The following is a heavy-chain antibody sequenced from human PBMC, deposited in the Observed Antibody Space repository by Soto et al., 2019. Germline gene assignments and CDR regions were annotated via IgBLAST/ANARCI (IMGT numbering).Heavy chain of an antibody. J-gene: IGHJ6*02. CDR3: ARDKYYYGSGKDGMDV. CDR2: IYYSGST. D-gene: IGHD3-10*01. CDR1: CGSTSICGYY. Sequence: TMSFSCTVACGSTSICGYYWGWIREHPGKGLEWIGYIYYSGSTYYNPSLKSRVTISVDTSKNQFSLKLSSVTAADTAVYYCARDKYYYGSGKDGMDVWGQGTTVTVSS. V-gene: IGHV4-31*03.